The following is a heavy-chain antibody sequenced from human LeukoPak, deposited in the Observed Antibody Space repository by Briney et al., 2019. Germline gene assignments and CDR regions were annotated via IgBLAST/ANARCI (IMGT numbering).Heavy chain of an antibody. CDR2: INAGNGNT. Sequence: ASVTVSCKASGYTFTSYAMHWVRQAPGQRLEWMGWINAGNGNTKYSQKFQGRVTITRDTSASTAYMELSSLRSEDTAVYYCARFMTTVTLFDYWGQETLVTVSS. CDR3: ARFMTTVTLFDY. D-gene: IGHD4-17*01. V-gene: IGHV1-3*01. CDR1: GYTFTSYA. J-gene: IGHJ4*02.